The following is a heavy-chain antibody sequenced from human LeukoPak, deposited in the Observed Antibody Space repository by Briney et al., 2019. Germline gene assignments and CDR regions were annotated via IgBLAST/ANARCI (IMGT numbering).Heavy chain of an antibody. V-gene: IGHV4-59*08. CDR2: FSYIGRT. Sequence: SETLSLTCTVTGASISNYYWSWIWQPPGKGLECIGYFSYIGRTNHNDSLKSGVTISAGTSKNQFARKLTSVTAADTAVYYCARHERGAENLDDWGQGTLVTVSS. CDR1: GASISNYY. J-gene: IGHJ4*02. D-gene: IGHD1-1*01. CDR3: ARHERGAENLDD.